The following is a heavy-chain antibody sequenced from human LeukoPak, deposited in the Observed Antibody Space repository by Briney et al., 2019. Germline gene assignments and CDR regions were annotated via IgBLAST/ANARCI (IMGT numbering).Heavy chain of an antibody. J-gene: IGHJ4*02. D-gene: IGHD6-13*01. CDR3: ARHQGHAGNFDY. Sequence: SETLSLTCTVSGGSISSSSYYWGWIRQPPGKGLEWIGSIYYSGSTYYNPSLKSRVTISVDTSKNQFSLKLSSVTAADTAVYYCARHQGHAGNFDYWGQGTLVTVSS. V-gene: IGHV4-39*01. CDR1: GGSISSSSYY. CDR2: IYYSGST.